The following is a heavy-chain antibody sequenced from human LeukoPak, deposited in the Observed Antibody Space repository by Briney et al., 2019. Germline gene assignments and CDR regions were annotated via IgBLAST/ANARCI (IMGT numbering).Heavy chain of an antibody. CDR2: MNPNSGNT. V-gene: IGHV1-8*03. J-gene: IGHJ4*02. D-gene: IGHD3-22*01. CDR1: GYTFTSYD. Sequence: ASVKVSCTASGYTFTSYDINWVRQATGQGLEWMGWMNPNSGNTGYAQKFQGRVTITRNTSISTAYMELSSLRSEDTAVYYCAKEGGDTSAPRPFDSWGQGTLVTVSS. CDR3: AKEGGDTSAPRPFDS.